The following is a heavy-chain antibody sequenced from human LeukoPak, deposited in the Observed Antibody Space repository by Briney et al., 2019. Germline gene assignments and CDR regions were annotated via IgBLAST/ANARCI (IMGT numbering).Heavy chain of an antibody. V-gene: IGHV3-23*01. J-gene: IGHJ4*02. Sequence: GGSLRLSCAASGFTFSSYAMSWVRQAPGKGLEWVSAISGSGGGTYYADSVKGRFTISRDNSKNTLYLQMNSLRAEDTAVYYCAKDHHYYGSGSQGSFDYWGQGTLVTVSS. CDR2: ISGSGGGT. CDR1: GFTFSSYA. D-gene: IGHD3-10*01. CDR3: AKDHHYYGSGSQGSFDY.